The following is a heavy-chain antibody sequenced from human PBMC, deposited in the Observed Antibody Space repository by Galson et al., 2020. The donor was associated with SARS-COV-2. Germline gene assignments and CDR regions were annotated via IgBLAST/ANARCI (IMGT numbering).Heavy chain of an antibody. J-gene: IGHJ6*02. CDR2: ISYDGSNK. Sequence: GESLKISCAASGFTFSSYAMHWVRQAPGKGLEWVAVISYDGSNKYYADSLKGRFTISRDNSKNKLYLQMNSRRAEYTAVYYCAGAKGGGYYYGMDFWGQGTTVTVSS. CDR3: AGAKGGGYYYGMDF. D-gene: IGHD2-15*01. CDR1: GFTFSSYA. V-gene: IGHV3-30*04.